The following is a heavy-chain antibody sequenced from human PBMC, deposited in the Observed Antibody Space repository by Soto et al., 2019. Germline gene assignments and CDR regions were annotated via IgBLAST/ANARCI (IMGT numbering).Heavy chain of an antibody. D-gene: IGHD2-15*01. CDR1: GGSISSSSYY. CDR2: IYYSGNT. CDR3: AREGGRYCSGGSCQVDY. Sequence: QLQLQESGPGLVKPSETLSLTCTVSGGSISSSSYYWGWIRQPPGKGLEWIGSIYYSGNTYYTPSPKHRVTISADTSTNQFSLKLSAVTAADTAVYYCAREGGRYCSGGSCQVDYWGQGTLVTVSS. V-gene: IGHV4-39*02. J-gene: IGHJ4*02.